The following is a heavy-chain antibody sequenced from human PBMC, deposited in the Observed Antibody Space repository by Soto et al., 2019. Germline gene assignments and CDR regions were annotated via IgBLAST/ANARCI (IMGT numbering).Heavy chain of an antibody. CDR2: IAYDGNEK. D-gene: IGHD1-26*01. V-gene: IGHV3-30*18. Sequence: QVQLVESGGGVVQPGTSLRLSCAASGFTFKTHAMHWVRQAPGKGLEWMAVIAYDGNEKFYADSVKGRFTISRDNSKNGQYMQINTLRNEDTAVYYCGKDVGDYVPYYYGVDVWGQGTTVTVSS. CDR1: GFTFKTHA. J-gene: IGHJ6*02. CDR3: GKDVGDYVPYYYGVDV.